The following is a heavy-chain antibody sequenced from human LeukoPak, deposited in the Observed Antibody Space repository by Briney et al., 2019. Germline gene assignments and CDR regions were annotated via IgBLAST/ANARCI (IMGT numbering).Heavy chain of an antibody. D-gene: IGHD4-17*01. J-gene: IGHJ4*02. Sequence: GGSLRLSCAASGFTFSSSGMHWVRQAPGKGLEWVAVISYDGSNKYYADSVKGRFTISRDNSKNTLYLQMNSLRAEDTAVYYCAKGYGDYDNDIDYWGQGTLVTVSS. CDR2: ISYDGSNK. CDR1: GFTFSSSG. V-gene: IGHV3-30*18. CDR3: AKGYGDYDNDIDY.